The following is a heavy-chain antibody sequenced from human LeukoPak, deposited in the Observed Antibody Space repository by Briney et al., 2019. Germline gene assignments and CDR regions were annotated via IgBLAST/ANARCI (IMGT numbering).Heavy chain of an antibody. CDR1: GFTVSTYS. CDR2: ISSSSSTL. J-gene: IGHJ4*02. CDR3: AADDSGWYGFDY. Sequence: QPGGSLRLSCAASGFTVSTYSMNWVRQAPGKGLEWVSYISSSSSTLYYADSVKGRFTISRDNAKNSLYLQMDSLRDEDTAVYFCAADDSGWYGFDYWGQGTLVTVSS. D-gene: IGHD6-19*01. V-gene: IGHV3-48*02.